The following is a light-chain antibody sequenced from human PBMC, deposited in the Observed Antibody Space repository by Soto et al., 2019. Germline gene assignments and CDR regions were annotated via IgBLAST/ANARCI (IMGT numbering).Light chain of an antibody. Sequence: QSALTQPTSVSGSPGRSITISCTGNHNDIGTYDYVSWYQQHPGRAPRLLIYGVTTRPSGISDRFSASKSGLTASLTISGLQPEDEVDYYCSSFTSDRIYVFGPGTKVTVL. CDR1: HNDIGTYDY. J-gene: IGLJ1*01. CDR3: SSFTSDRIYV. CDR2: GVT. V-gene: IGLV2-14*03.